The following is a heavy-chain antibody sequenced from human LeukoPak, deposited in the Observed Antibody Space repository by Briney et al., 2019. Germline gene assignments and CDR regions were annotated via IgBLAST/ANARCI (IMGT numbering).Heavy chain of an antibody. V-gene: IGHV5-51*01. CDR1: GYSFSSDW. CDR3: ARLGSGRCYDY. Sequence: GESLKISCKASGYSFSSDWIAWVRQLPEKGLEWMGNIYPGDSDTRHSPSFQGQVTISADKSISTAYLQWSSLKASDTATYYCARLGSGRCYDYWGQGTLVTVSS. D-gene: IGHD2-15*01. CDR2: IYPGDSDT. J-gene: IGHJ4*02.